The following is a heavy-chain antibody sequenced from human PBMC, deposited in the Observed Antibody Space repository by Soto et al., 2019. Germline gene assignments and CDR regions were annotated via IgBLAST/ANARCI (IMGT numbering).Heavy chain of an antibody. Sequence: QVQLVESGGGVVQPGRSLRLSCAASGFTFSSYGMHWVRQAPGKGLEWVAVISYDGSNKYYADSVKGRFTISRDNSKNPLYLQMNSLRAEDTAVYYCAKPDSSGYLGGWGYYYYGMDVWGQGTTVTVSS. CDR2: ISYDGSNK. J-gene: IGHJ6*02. V-gene: IGHV3-30*18. CDR1: GFTFSSYG. D-gene: IGHD3-22*01. CDR3: AKPDSSGYLGGWGYYYYGMDV.